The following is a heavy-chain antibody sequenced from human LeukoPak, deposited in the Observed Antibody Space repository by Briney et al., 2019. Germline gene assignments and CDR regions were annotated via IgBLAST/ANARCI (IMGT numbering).Heavy chain of an antibody. D-gene: IGHD1-26*01. CDR1: GFTFSSYA. J-gene: IGHJ4*02. V-gene: IGHV3-30-3*01. CDR2: ISYDGSNK. CDR3: ARERIVGAILGY. Sequence: GGSLRLSCAASGFTFSSYAMHWVRQAPGKGLEWVAVISYDGSNKYYADSVKGRFTISRDNSKNTLYLQMNSLRAEDTAVYYCARERIVGAILGYWGQGTLVTVSS.